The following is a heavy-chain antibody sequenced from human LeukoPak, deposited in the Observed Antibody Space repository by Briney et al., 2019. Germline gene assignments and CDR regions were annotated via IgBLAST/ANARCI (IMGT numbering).Heavy chain of an antibody. D-gene: IGHD3-10*01. CDR1: GFTFDDYA. CDR2: ISWNSGSI. V-gene: IGHV3-9*01. J-gene: IGHJ4*02. Sequence: GGSLRLSCAASGFTFDDYAMHWVRQAPGKGLEWVSGISWNSGSIGYADSVKGRFTISRGNSKNTLYLQMNSLRAEDTAVYYCAKAMVRGVILNFDYWGQGTLVTVSS. CDR3: AKAMVRGVILNFDY.